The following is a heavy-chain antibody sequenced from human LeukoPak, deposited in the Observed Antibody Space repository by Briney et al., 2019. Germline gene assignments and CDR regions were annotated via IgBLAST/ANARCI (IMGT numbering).Heavy chain of an antibody. CDR2: INHSGST. V-gene: IGHV4-34*01. CDR1: GGSFSGYY. CDR3: ARGRERGARRGFDY. Sequence: PSETLSLTCAVYGGSFSGYYWSWIRQPPGKGLEWIGEINHSGSTNYNPSLKSRVTISVDTSKNQFSLKLSSVTAADTAVYYCARGRERGARRGFDYWGQGTLVTVSS. D-gene: IGHD1-26*01. J-gene: IGHJ4*02.